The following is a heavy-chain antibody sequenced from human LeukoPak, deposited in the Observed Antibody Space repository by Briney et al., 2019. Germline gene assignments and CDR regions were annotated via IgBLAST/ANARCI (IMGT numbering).Heavy chain of an antibody. CDR3: ARDPKYGDYLNWFDP. J-gene: IGHJ5*02. D-gene: IGHD4-17*01. Sequence: SETLSLTCAVYGGSFSGYYWSWIRQPPGKGLEWIGEINHSGSTKYNPSLKSRVTISVDTSKNQFSPKLRYVTAADTAVYYCARDPKYGDYLNWFDPWGQGTLVTVSS. V-gene: IGHV4-34*01. CDR1: GGSFSGYY. CDR2: INHSGST.